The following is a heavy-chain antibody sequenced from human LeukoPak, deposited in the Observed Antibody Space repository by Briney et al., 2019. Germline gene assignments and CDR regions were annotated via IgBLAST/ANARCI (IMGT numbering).Heavy chain of an antibody. D-gene: IGHD1-26*01. CDR2: ILSDGSKE. V-gene: IGHV3-33*01. Sequence: GGSLRLSCAASGFTFSSYGMHWVRQAPGKGLEWVAVILSDGSKEFYTDSVKGRFTISRDNAKNTLYLQMSSLRAEDTAVYYCARVSRGSYHFEYWGQGALVTVSS. CDR3: ARVSRGSYHFEY. CDR1: GFTFSSYG. J-gene: IGHJ4*02.